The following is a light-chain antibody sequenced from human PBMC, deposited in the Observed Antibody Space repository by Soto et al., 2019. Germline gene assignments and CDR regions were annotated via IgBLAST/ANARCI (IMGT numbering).Light chain of an antibody. CDR1: SSDVGGYNY. CDR3: SSYTSSTFYV. CDR2: EVS. V-gene: IGLV2-14*01. Sequence: QSVLTRPASVSGSPGQSITISCTGTSSDVGGYNYVSWYQQHPGKAPKLMIYEVSNRPSGVSNRFSGSKSGNTASLTISGLQAEDEADYYCSSYTSSTFYVFGTGTKVTVL. J-gene: IGLJ1*01.